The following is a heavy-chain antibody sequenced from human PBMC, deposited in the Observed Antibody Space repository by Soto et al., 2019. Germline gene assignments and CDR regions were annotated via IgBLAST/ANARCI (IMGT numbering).Heavy chain of an antibody. D-gene: IGHD6-6*01. CDR1: GYSFTSYW. V-gene: IGHV5-10-1*03. CDR3: ARQIVGPRIPDSSSSWFDP. Sequence: EVQLVQSGAEVKKPGESLRISCKGSGYSFTSYWISWVRQMPGKGLEWMGRIDPSDSYTNYSPSFQGHVTISADKSISTAYLQWSSLKASDTAMYYCARQIVGPRIPDSSSSWFDPWGQGTLVTVSS. CDR2: IDPSDSYT. J-gene: IGHJ5*02.